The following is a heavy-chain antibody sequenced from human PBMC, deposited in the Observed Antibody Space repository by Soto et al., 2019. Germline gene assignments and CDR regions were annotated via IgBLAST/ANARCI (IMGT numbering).Heavy chain of an antibody. J-gene: IGHJ6*02. D-gene: IGHD3-10*01. V-gene: IGHV3-74*01. CDR1: GFAISSYS. Sequence: GGSLRLSCADSGFAISSYSLHWDRQAPGKGLVWVSRINSDGSSTSYADSVKGRFTISRDNAKNTLYLQMNSLRAEDTAVYYCARAPDYYGSGSYPPGYYYGMDVWGQGTTVTVSS. CDR2: INSDGSST. CDR3: ARAPDYYGSGSYPPGYYYGMDV.